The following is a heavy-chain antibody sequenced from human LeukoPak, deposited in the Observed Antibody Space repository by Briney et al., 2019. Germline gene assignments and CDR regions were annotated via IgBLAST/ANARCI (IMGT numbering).Heavy chain of an antibody. CDR3: ARIKCGGDCRGYYYYYHMDV. V-gene: IGHV4-4*07. Sequence: SETLSLTCTVSGDSISYYYWSWIRQPAGKGLEWIGRISTSGTTNYNPSLKSRVTMSVDTSKNQFSLKLSSVTAADTAVYYCARIKCGGDCRGYYYYYHMDVWGKGTTVTISS. J-gene: IGHJ6*03. CDR2: ISTSGTT. D-gene: IGHD2-21*02. CDR1: GDSISYYY.